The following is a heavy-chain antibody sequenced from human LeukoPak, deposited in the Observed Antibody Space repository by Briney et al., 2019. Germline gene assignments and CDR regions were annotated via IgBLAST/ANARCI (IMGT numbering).Heavy chain of an antibody. CDR1: GFTFSNYA. J-gene: IGHJ4*02. CDR3: AKAWELGIASIDY. Sequence: GGSLRLSCAASGFTFSNYAMSWVRQAPGKGLEWVSAISGSGGSTYYADSVKGRFPISRDNSKNTLYLQMNSLRAEDTAVYYCAKAWELGIASIDYWGQGTLVTVSS. D-gene: IGHD3-10*01. V-gene: IGHV3-23*01. CDR2: ISGSGGST.